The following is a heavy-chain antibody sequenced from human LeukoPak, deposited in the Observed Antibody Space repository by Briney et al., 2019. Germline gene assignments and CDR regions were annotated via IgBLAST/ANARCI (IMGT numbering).Heavy chain of an antibody. V-gene: IGHV4-59*01. J-gene: IGHJ4*02. D-gene: IGHD6-6*01. CDR1: GDSISTYY. CDR3: ARARIAVPYFDY. CDR2: VYYTGST. Sequence: PSETLSLTCTVSGDSISTYYWSWIRQPPGKGLEWIGYVYYTGSTNHNPSLRSRVTISVDTSNNQFSLKMRSVTAADTAVYYCARARIAVPYFDYWGQGALVTVSS.